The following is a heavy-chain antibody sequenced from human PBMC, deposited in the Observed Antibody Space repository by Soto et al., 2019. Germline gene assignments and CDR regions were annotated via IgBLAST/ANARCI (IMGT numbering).Heavy chain of an antibody. CDR2: IIPIFGTA. V-gene: IGHV1-69*13. CDR3: ARVVGDVEMAPAYGMDV. CDR1: GGTFSSYA. J-gene: IGHJ6*02. Sequence: SVKVSCKASGGTFSSYAISWVRQAPGQGLEWMGGIIPIFGTANYAQKFQGRVTITADESTSTAYMELSSLRSEDTAVYYCARVVGDVEMAPAYGMDVWGQGTTVTVSS. D-gene: IGHD2-2*01.